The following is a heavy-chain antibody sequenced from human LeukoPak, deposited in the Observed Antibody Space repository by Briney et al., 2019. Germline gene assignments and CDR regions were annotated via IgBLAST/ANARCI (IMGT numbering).Heavy chain of an antibody. D-gene: IGHD3-10*01. J-gene: IGHJ6*02. CDR3: ARIQTMVRRGMDV. V-gene: IGHV1-69*04. CDR2: IIPILGIA. Sequence: ASVTVSCKASGGTFSSYAISWVRQAPGQGPEWMGRIIPILGIANYAQKFQGRVTIAADKSTSTAYMELSSLRSEDTAVYYCARIQTMVRRGMDVWGQGTTVTVSS. CDR1: GGTFSSYA.